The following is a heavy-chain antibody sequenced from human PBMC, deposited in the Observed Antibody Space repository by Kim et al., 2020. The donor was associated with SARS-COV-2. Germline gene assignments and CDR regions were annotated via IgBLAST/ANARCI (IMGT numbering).Heavy chain of an antibody. D-gene: IGHD2-21*01. CDR1: GFTFDTYA. Sequence: GGSLRLSCAGSGFTFDTYALSWVRQAPGKGLEWVSAIDGGGRATFYTASVKGRFTVFKDISKKTFFLQMNNLRPEDTADYYCAKDPGGIVDARELYY. CDR2: IDGGGRAT. CDR3: AKDPGGIVDARELYY. J-gene: IGHJ4*01. V-gene: IGHV3-23*01.